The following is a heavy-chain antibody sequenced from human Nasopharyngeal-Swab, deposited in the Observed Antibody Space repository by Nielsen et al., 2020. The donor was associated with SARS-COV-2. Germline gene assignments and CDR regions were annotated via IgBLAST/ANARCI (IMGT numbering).Heavy chain of an antibody. J-gene: IGHJ4*02. CDR1: GFTLGNYW. Sequence: GESLKISCAASGFTLGNYWMSWVRQAPGKGLEWVANINQDGSEKYYLDSVEGRFTISRDNPKNSLYLQMNSLRAEDTALYYCAKDKYSGTYYIFDYWGQGTLVTVSS. V-gene: IGHV3-7*03. D-gene: IGHD1-26*01. CDR3: AKDKYSGTYYIFDY. CDR2: INQDGSEK.